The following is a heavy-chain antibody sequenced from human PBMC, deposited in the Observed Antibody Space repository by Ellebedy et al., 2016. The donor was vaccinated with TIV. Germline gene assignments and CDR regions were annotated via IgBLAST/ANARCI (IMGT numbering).Heavy chain of an antibody. J-gene: IGHJ6*02. CDR2: IGGSGGRT. V-gene: IGHV3-23*01. Sequence: PGGSLRLSCAFSGITSSSQGMSWVRQAPGKGLEWVSTIGGSGGRTYYTDSVKGRFTISRDTSNNTMYLQMTSLRAEDTAVYYCGTSPIMISFGGVIVLPHGMDVWGRGTTVTVSS. CDR1: GITSSSQG. CDR3: GTSPIMISFGGVIVLPHGMDV. D-gene: IGHD3-16*02.